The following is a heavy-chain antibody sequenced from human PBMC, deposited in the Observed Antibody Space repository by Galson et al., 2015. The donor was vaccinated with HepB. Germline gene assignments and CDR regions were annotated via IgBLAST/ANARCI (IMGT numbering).Heavy chain of an antibody. Sequence: SLRLSCAASGFTFSDYYMSWIRQAPGKGLEWVSYIGSSGSTINYADSVKGRFTISRDNAKNSLYLQMNSLRAEDTAVYYCARTSTAENNFDYWGQGTLVTVSS. CDR2: IGSSGSTI. D-gene: IGHD2-21*02. CDR3: ARTSTAENNFDY. CDR1: GFTFSDYY. V-gene: IGHV3-11*01. J-gene: IGHJ4*02.